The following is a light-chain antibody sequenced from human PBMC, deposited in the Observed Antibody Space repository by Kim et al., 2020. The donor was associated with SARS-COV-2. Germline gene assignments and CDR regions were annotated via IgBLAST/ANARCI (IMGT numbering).Light chain of an antibody. Sequence: PGERATLACRASQSVSSCLASYQQQPGQATSLLIYDASTSATGIPARFSGSGSGTDFTLTISSLEPQDFAVSYCQQRSNWPPQLTFGGGTKVDIK. CDR2: DAS. CDR1: QSVSSC. V-gene: IGKV3-11*01. J-gene: IGKJ4*01. CDR3: QQRSNWPPQLT.